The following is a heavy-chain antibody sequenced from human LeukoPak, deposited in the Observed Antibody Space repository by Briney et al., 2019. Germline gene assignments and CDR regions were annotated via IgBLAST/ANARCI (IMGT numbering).Heavy chain of an antibody. D-gene: IGHD3-22*01. CDR2: ISSSSSYI. CDR3: ARAAYYYDSSGFGDY. J-gene: IGHJ4*02. V-gene: IGHV3-21*01. CDR1: GFTFSSYS. Sequence: PGGSLRLSCGASGFTFSSYSMNWVRQAPGKGLEWVSSISSSSSYIYYADSVKGRFTISRDNAKNSLYLQMNSLRAEDTAVYYCARAAYYYDSSGFGDYWGQGTLVTVSS.